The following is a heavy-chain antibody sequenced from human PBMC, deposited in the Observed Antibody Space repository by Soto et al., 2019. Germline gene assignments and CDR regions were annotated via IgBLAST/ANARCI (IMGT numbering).Heavy chain of an antibody. CDR2: IIPILGIA. CDR1: GGTFSSYT. CDR3: AREEFWSGSPTSLDY. J-gene: IGHJ4*02. D-gene: IGHD3-3*01. Sequence: ASVKVSCKASGGTFSSYTISWVRQAPGQGLEWMGRIIPILGIANYAQKFQGRVTITADKSTSTAYMELSSLRSEDTAVYYCAREEFWSGSPTSLDYWGQGTLVTVSS. V-gene: IGHV1-69*04.